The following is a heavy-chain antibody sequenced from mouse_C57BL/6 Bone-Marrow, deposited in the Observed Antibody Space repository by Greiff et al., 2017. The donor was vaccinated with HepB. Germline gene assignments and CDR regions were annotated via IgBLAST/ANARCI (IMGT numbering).Heavy chain of an antibody. D-gene: IGHD2-1*01. J-gene: IGHJ3*01. Sequence: QVQLQQSGPGLVQPSQSLSITCTVSGFSLTSYGVHWVRQSPGKGLEWLGVIWSGGSTDYNAAFISRLSISKDNSKSQVFFKMNSLQADDTAIYYCAGHIYYGFFAYWGQGTLVTVSA. V-gene: IGHV2-2*01. CDR1: GFSLTSYG. CDR3: AGHIYYGFFAY. CDR2: IWSGGST.